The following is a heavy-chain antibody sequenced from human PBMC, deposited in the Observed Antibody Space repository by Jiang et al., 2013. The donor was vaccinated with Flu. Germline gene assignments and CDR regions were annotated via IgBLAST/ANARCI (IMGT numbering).Heavy chain of an antibody. CDR2: INHDGTT. V-gene: IGHV4-34*01. Sequence: KPSETLSLTCAVYGGSLSGFYWSWIRQPPGKGLEWIGEINHDGTTNYKSSLKSRVTISLDTSRNQFSLRLTSVTAADTAVYYCARNGCGDHAGTAFDIWGQGTMVTVSS. D-gene: IGHD4-17*01. CDR3: ARNGCGDHAGTAFDI. CDR1: GGSLSGFY. J-gene: IGHJ3*02.